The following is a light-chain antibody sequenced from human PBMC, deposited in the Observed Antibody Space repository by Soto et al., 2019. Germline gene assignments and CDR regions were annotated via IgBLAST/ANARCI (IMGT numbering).Light chain of an antibody. J-gene: IGKJ4*01. CDR3: QQRSNWPLT. CDR1: QSVSTS. V-gene: IGKV3-11*01. CDR2: AAS. Sequence: ETVLTQSPATLSLSPGERATLSCRASQSVSTSLAWYQQKPGQAPRLLIYAASVRATGIPARFSGSGSGTDFTLTISSLEPEDFAIYYCQQRSNWPLTFGGGIKVEIK.